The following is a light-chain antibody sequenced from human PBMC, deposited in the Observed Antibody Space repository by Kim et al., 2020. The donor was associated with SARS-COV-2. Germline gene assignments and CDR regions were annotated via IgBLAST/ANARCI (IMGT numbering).Light chain of an antibody. V-gene: IGLV2-14*03. Sequence: QSALTQPASVSGSPGQSITISCTGTSTDIGIYNYVSWYQQHPGKAPKLIIFDVSRRPSGVSNHFSGSKSGNTASLTISGLQAEDEADYFCTSLTTTNTYGFGTGTKVTVL. J-gene: IGLJ1*01. CDR2: DVS. CDR1: STDIGIYNY. CDR3: TSLTTTNTYG.